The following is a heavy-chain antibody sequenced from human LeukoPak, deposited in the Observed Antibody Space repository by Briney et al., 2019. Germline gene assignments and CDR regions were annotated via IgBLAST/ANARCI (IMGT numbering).Heavy chain of an antibody. J-gene: IGHJ3*02. D-gene: IGHD3-22*01. V-gene: IGHV4-39*07. Sequence: SETLSLTCTVSGGSISSSSYYWGWIRQPPGKGLEWIGSIYYSGSTYYNPSLKSRVTISVDTSKNQFSLKLSSVTAADTAVYYCARDFRRVGGSITMIVVVKATYAFDIWGQGTMVTVSS. CDR2: IYYSGST. CDR3: ARDFRRVGGSITMIVVVKATYAFDI. CDR1: GGSISSSSYY.